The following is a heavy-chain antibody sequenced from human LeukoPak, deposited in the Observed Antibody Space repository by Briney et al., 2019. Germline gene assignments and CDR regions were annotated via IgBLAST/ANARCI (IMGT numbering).Heavy chain of an antibody. V-gene: IGHV3-74*01. Sequence: GGSLRLSCAASGFTFSSYWMHWVRQAPGKGLVWVSRINSDGSSTSYADSVKGRFTISRDNAKNTLYLQMNSLRAEDTAVYYCAKGQQWLAIPFDYWGQGTLVTVSS. CDR1: GFTFSSYW. CDR2: INSDGSST. CDR3: AKGQQWLAIPFDY. D-gene: IGHD6-19*01. J-gene: IGHJ4*02.